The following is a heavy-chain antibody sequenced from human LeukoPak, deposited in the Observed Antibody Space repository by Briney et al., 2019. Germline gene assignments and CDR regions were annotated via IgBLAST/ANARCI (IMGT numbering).Heavy chain of an antibody. CDR1: GGSISSYY. V-gene: IGHV4-59*04. Sequence: SETLSLTCTASGGSISSYYWGWIRQPPGKGLEWVGTIFYSGSTYYNPSLKSRVTMSVDTSKNQFSLTLSSVTAADTAVYYCARSDKAAAGPFDYWGQGTLVTVSS. D-gene: IGHD6-13*01. CDR2: IFYSGST. CDR3: ARSDKAAAGPFDY. J-gene: IGHJ4*02.